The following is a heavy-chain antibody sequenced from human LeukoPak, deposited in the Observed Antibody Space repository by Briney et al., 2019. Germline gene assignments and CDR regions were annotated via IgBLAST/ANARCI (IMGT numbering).Heavy chain of an antibody. Sequence: PGGSLRLSCAASGFTFSGSVMHWVRQASGKGLEWVGRIRSKANNYATAYAASVKGRFTISRDDSKNTAYLQMNSLKTEDTAVYYCSSGWGGYGDYDYWGQGTLVTVSS. V-gene: IGHV3-73*01. D-gene: IGHD4-17*01. J-gene: IGHJ4*02. CDR2: IRSKANNYAT. CDR1: GFTFSGSV. CDR3: SSGWGGYGDYDY.